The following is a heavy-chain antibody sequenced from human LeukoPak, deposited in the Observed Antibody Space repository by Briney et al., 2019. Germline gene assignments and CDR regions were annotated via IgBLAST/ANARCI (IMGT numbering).Heavy chain of an antibody. Sequence: GGSLRLSCAASGFTFSSYAMSWVRQAPRKGLEWVSAISGSGGSTYYADSVKGRFTISRDNSKNTLYLQMNSLRAEDTAVYYCAKAEGYDSSGYSFDIWGQGTMVTVSS. CDR3: AKAEGYDSSGYSFDI. J-gene: IGHJ3*02. CDR2: ISGSGGST. CDR1: GFTFSSYA. V-gene: IGHV3-23*01. D-gene: IGHD3-22*01.